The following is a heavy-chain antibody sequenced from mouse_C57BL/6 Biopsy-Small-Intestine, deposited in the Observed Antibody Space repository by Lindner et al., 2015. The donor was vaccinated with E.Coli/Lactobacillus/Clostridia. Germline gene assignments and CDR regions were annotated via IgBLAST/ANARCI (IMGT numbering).Heavy chain of an antibody. J-gene: IGHJ1*01. CDR1: GYSFTSFA. D-gene: IGHD1-1*02. V-gene: IGHV1-14*01. Sequence: SVKVSCKASGYSFTSFAISWVRLAPGLGLEWMGWISPYHGQTNYAHKFQGRVTVTTDTSTNTAYMELKSLTPDDTAVYYCARSHGPKVVVAAPFDLWGRGTLVTVSS. CDR2: ISPYHGQT. CDR3: ARSHGPKVVVAAPFDL.